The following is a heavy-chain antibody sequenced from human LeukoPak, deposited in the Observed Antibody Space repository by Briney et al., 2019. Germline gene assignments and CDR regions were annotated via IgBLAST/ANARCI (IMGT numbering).Heavy chain of an antibody. V-gene: IGHV4-31*01. CDR1: GGSISSGGYY. J-gene: IGHJ5*02. D-gene: IGHD2-2*01. Sequence: SQTLSLTCTVSGGSISSGGYYWSWIRQHPGKGLEWIGSIYYNGNTYYNPSLKSQVTVSVDTSRTQFSLRLSSVTAADTAVYYCARSDCSSTSCWQAWFDPWGQGTLVTVSS. CDR3: ARSDCSSTSCWQAWFDP. CDR2: IYYNGNT.